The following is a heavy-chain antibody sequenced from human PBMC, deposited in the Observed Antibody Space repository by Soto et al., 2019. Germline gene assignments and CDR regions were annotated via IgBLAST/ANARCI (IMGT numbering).Heavy chain of an antibody. V-gene: IGHV4-34*01. CDR1: GGSFSGYY. J-gene: IGHJ3*02. D-gene: IGHD3-22*01. CDR3: ARAGAMGLYYDSYHAFDI. CDR2: INHSGST. Sequence: SETLSLTCAVYGGSFSGYYWSWIRQPPGKGLEWIGEINHSGSTNYNPSLKSRVTIPVDTSKNQFSLKLSSVTAADTAVYYCARAGAMGLYYDSYHAFDIWGQGTMVTVS.